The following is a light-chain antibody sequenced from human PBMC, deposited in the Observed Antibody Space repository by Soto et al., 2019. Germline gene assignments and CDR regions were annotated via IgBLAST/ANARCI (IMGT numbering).Light chain of an antibody. Sequence: AIRMTQSPSLLSASTGDGVTITCRASQGVSNYLAWYQQKPGQAPKVLIHAASTLQGGVPSRFSGSGSGTDFTLTISGLQSDDFATYYCQQYYTYPWTFGQGTKVDIK. CDR3: QQYYTYPWT. V-gene: IGKV1-8*01. J-gene: IGKJ1*01. CDR2: AAS. CDR1: QGVSNY.